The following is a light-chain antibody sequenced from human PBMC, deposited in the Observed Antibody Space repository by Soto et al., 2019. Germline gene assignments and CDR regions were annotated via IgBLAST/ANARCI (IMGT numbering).Light chain of an antibody. J-gene: IGLJ1*01. CDR1: SSDVGRYNL. Sequence: QSALTQPASVSGSPGQSITISCTGTSSDVGRYNLVSWYQRHPGQVPKLMIYEVIKRPSGVSDRFSGSKSGYTASLTISGLQAEDEADYYCCSYVGSGTFNVFGTGTKLTVL. CDR2: EVI. CDR3: CSYVGSGTFNV. V-gene: IGLV2-23*02.